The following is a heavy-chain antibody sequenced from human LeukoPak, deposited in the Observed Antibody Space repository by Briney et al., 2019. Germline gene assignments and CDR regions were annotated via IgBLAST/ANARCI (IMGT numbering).Heavy chain of an antibody. D-gene: IGHD1-26*01. CDR2: ISAYNGNT. Sequence: GASVKVSCKASGYTFTSYGISWVRQAPGQGLEWMGWISAYNGNTNYAQKLQGRVTMTTDTSTSTAYMELRSLRSDDTAVYYCARLYSGSYSQPYYYYYMDVWGKGTTVTVSS. CDR3: ARLYSGSYSQPYYYYYMDV. V-gene: IGHV1-18*01. J-gene: IGHJ6*03. CDR1: GYTFTSYG.